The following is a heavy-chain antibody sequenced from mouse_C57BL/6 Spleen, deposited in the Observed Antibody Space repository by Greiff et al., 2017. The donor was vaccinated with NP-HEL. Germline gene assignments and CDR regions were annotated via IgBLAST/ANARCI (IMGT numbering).Heavy chain of an antibody. Sequence: EVQLQESGGGLVKPGGSLKLSCAASGFTFSSYAMSWVRQTPEKRLEWVATISDGGSYTYYPDNVKGRFTISRDNAKNNLYLQMSHLKSEDTAMYYCARSAYYSNFAWFAYWGQGTLVTVSA. V-gene: IGHV5-4*01. D-gene: IGHD2-5*01. J-gene: IGHJ3*01. CDR3: ARSAYYSNFAWFAY. CDR2: ISDGGSYT. CDR1: GFTFSSYA.